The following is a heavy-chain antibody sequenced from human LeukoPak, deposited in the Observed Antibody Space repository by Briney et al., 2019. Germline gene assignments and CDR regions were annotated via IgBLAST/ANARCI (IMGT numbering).Heavy chain of an antibody. D-gene: IGHD6-13*01. CDR3: ARQVSGYSSSWYWFDP. CDR2: IYPGDSDT. V-gene: IGHV5-51*01. J-gene: IGHJ5*02. CDR1: GYSFTSYW. Sequence: GESLKISCKGSGYSFTSYWIGWVRRMPGKGLEWMGIIYPGDSDTRYSPSFQGQVTISADKSISTAYLQWSSLKASDTAMYYCARQVSGYSSSWYWFDPWGQGTLVTVSS.